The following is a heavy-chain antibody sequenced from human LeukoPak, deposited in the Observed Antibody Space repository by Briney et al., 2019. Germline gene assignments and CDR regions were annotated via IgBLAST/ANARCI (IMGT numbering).Heavy chain of an antibody. D-gene: IGHD3-10*01. CDR2: SYHSGSS. J-gene: IGHJ5*02. Sequence: TLTLTCAASGCSFSSGGLSWSWIRQPPGQGLEWIGNSYHSGSSYSHPSLKRRFTISVDRSKNQFSLKLSSVTAADTAVYYCARSLWFGELLGWFDPWGQGTLVTVSS. CDR1: GCSFSSGGLS. V-gene: IGHV4-30-2*01. CDR3: ARSLWFGELLGWFDP.